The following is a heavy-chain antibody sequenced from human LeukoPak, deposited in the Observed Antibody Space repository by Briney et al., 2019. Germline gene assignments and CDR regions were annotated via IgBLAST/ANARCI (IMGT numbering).Heavy chain of an antibody. V-gene: IGHV4-59*08. CDR1: GDSVSSYY. Sequence: SETLSLTCTVSGDSVSSYYWSWIRQPPGKGLEWIGHIYYSGSTDYNPSLKSRLTISVDTSKNQFSLQLSSVTAADTAVYFCARQNSGARLNVWGQGTTVTVSS. J-gene: IGHJ6*02. CDR3: ARQNSGARLNV. CDR2: IYYSGST. D-gene: IGHD6-25*01.